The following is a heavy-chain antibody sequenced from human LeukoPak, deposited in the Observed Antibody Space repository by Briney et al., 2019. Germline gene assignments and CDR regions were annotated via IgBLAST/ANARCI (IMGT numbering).Heavy chain of an antibody. V-gene: IGHV3-9*01. CDR1: GFTFDDYA. D-gene: IGHD3-3*01. CDR3: APVLRFLEWLAFDI. J-gene: IGHJ3*02. Sequence: GGPLRLSCAASGFTFDDYAMHWVRQAPGKGLEWVSGISWNSGSIGYADSVKGRFTISRDNAKNSLYLQMNSLRAEDTAVYYCAPVLRFLEWLAFDIWGQGTMVTVSS. CDR2: ISWNSGSI.